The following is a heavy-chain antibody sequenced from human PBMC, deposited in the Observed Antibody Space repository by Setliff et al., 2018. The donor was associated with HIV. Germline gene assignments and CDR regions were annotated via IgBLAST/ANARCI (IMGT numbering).Heavy chain of an antibody. V-gene: IGHV5-51*01. CDR1: GYSFTNYW. Sequence: PGESLKISCTGSGYSFTNYWIGWVRQMPGKGLEWMGIIFPGDSDTRYSPSFQGQVTISADTSISTAYLQWRSLKASDTAMYYCARQPGWAAMGRENYYYYYMDVWGKGTTVTVSS. CDR3: ARQPGWAAMGRENYYYYYMDV. J-gene: IGHJ6*03. CDR2: IFPGDSDT. D-gene: IGHD2-2*01.